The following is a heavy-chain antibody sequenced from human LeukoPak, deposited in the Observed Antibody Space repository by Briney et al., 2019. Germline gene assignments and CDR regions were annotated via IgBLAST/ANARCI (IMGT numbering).Heavy chain of an antibody. D-gene: IGHD5-18*01. CDR3: ARDDGYSWGLRPNWFDP. Sequence: ASVKVSCKASGYTFTSYYMHWVRQAPGQGLEWMGWISAYNGNTNYAQKLQGRVTMTTDTSTSTAYMELRSLRSDDTAVYYCARDDGYSWGLRPNWFDPWGQGTLVTVSS. CDR2: ISAYNGNT. CDR1: GYTFTSYY. J-gene: IGHJ5*02. V-gene: IGHV1-18*04.